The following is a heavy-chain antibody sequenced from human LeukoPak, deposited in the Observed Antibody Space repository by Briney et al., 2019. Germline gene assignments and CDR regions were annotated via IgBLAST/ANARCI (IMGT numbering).Heavy chain of an antibody. Sequence: NASETLSLTCTASGGSISSYYWSWIRQPPGKGLEWIGYIYYSGSTNYNPSLKSRVTISVDTSKNQFSLKLSSVTAADTAVYYCAVVRVHPSYSSSPYYWFDPWGQGTLATVSS. J-gene: IGHJ5*02. CDR1: GGSISSYY. CDR3: AVVRVHPSYSSSPYYWFDP. V-gene: IGHV4-59*08. CDR2: IYYSGST. D-gene: IGHD6-19*01.